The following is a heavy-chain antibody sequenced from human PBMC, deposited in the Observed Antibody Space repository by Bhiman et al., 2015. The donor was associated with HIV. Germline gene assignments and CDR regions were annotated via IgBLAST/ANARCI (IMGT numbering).Heavy chain of an antibody. J-gene: IGHJ4*02. V-gene: IGHV3-7*01. CDR3: ASGHAIAAAGRD. CDR2: IKVDGSEK. CDR1: GLTFSSYW. Sequence: EVQLVESGGGLVQPGGSLRLSCAASGLTFSSYWMTWVRQAPGKGLEWVANIKVDGSEKYYVDSVKGRFTISRDNANNSLYLQMSSLRVEDTALYYCASGHAIAAAGRDWGQGTLVTVSS. D-gene: IGHD6-13*01.